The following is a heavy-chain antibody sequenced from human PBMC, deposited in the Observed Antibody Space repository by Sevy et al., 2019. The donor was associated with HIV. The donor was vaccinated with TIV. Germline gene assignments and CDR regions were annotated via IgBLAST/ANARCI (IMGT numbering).Heavy chain of an antibody. CDR1: GFTFDDYA. V-gene: IGHV3-20*01. CDR3: ARNTYYLDSTGFGAFDM. Sequence: GGSLRLSCAASGFTFDDYAMSWVRQAPGKGLEWVSAINWKTGNVGYADSVKGRFTISRDNAKRSLYLQMNSLRPEDTALYHCARNTYYLDSTGFGAFDMWGQGIMVTV. D-gene: IGHD3-22*01. CDR2: INWKTGNV. J-gene: IGHJ3*02.